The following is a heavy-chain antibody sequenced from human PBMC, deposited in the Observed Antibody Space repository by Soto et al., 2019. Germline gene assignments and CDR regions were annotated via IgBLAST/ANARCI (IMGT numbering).Heavy chain of an antibody. Sequence: ASVKVSCKASGYTFTSYFMHWLRQAPGQGLEWMGIINPSGGSTSYAQKFQGRVTMTRDTSTSTVYMELSSLRSEDTAVYYCARVWFGTLGFDPWGQGTLVTVSS. CDR3: ARVWFGTLGFDP. CDR1: GYTFTSYF. J-gene: IGHJ5*02. V-gene: IGHV1-46*01. CDR2: INPSGGST. D-gene: IGHD3-10*01.